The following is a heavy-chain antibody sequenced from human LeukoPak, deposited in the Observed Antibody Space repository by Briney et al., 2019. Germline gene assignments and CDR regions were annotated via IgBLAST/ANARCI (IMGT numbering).Heavy chain of an antibody. CDR1: GFNFDIFA. CDR3: ARPRWPLEH. J-gene: IGHJ4*02. CDR2: IGSSGST. V-gene: IGHV3-23*01. D-gene: IGHD4-23*01. Sequence: GGSLRLSCAASGFNFDIFAMTWVRQAPGKGLEWVSAIGSSGSTYYAESVKGRFTISRDNSKSTLYLEMNSLRDDDTAIYYCARPRWPLEHWGQGTLVIVSS.